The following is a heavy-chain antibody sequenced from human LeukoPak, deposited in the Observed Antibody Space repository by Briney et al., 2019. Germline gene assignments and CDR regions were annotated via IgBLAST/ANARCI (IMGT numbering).Heavy chain of an antibody. D-gene: IGHD3-3*01. CDR1: GGSISSGDYY. CDR3: ARDCADFWSGYCAFDI. CDR2: IYYSGST. Sequence: SETLSLTCTVSGGSISSGDYYWSWIRQPPGKGLEWXGXIYYSGSTYYNPSLKSRVTISVDTSKNQFSLKLSSVTAADTAVYYCARDCADFWSGYCAFDIWGQGTMVTVSS. V-gene: IGHV4-30-4*01. J-gene: IGHJ3*02.